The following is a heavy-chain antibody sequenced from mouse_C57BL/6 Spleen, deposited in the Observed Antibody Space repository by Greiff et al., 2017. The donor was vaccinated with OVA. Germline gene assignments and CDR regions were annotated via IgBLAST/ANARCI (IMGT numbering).Heavy chain of an antibody. CDR3: ARDGYYGSSQYYFDY. D-gene: IGHD1-1*01. V-gene: IGHV5-4*01. CDR2: ISDGGSYT. Sequence: EVKLMESGGGLVKPGGSLKLSCAASGFTFSSYAMSWVRQTPEKRQEWVATISDGGSYTYYPDNVKGRFTISRDNAKNNLYLQMSHLKSEDTAMYYCARDGYYGSSQYYFDYWGQGTTLTVSS. CDR1: GFTFSSYA. J-gene: IGHJ2*01.